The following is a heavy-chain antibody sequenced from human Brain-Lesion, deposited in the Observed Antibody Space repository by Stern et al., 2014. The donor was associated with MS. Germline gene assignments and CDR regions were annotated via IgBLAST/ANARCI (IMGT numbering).Heavy chain of an antibody. V-gene: IGHV4-61*02. CDR1: GGSISSGSYY. Sequence: VQLVESGPGLVKPSQTLSLTCSVSGGSISSGSYYWNWIRQPAGKGLEWIGRIYASGSPNYSPSLRGRVFISGDTSKNQFSLKLSSVTAADAAMYYCVRETGGYTYGDTDFFDFWGQGTLVTVSS. CDR2: IYASGSP. D-gene: IGHD5-18*01. J-gene: IGHJ4*02. CDR3: VRETGGYTYGDTDFFDF.